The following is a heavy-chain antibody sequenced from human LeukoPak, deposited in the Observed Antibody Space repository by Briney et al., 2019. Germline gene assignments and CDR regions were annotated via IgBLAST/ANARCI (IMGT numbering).Heavy chain of an antibody. CDR3: ARVYQGVAIFDGIDY. CDR2: ISRSSSYI. CDR1: GFTFSSYS. Sequence: GGSLRLSCVASGFTFSSYSMNWVRQAPGKGLEWGSSISRSSSYINYADSLKGRFTISRDNAKNSVYLQMNSLRAEDTAVYYCARVYQGVAIFDGIDYWGQGTLVTVSS. V-gene: IGHV3-21*01. J-gene: IGHJ4*02. D-gene: IGHD3-3*01.